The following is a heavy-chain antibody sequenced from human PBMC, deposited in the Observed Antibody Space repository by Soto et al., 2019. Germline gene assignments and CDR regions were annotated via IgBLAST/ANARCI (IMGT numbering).Heavy chain of an antibody. D-gene: IGHD1-20*01. V-gene: IGHV3-23*01. Sequence: PGGSLRLSCVASGLTFSVSAMTWVRQAPGKGLEWVSTTGLSGRTTYYGDSVKGRFTVSRDNSKNTLDLQMNSLRAEDTAVYYCATVHNTSRSFNFWGRGTLVTVSS. J-gene: IGHJ4*02. CDR3: ATVHNTSRSFNF. CDR2: TGLSGRTT. CDR1: GLTFSVSA.